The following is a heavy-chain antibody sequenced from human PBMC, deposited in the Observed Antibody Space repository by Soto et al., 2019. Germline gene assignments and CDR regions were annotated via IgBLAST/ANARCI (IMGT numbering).Heavy chain of an antibody. CDR2: IAYDGTNK. CDR1: GFTFSSYA. J-gene: IGHJ2*01. CDR3: ARGQYCSGSGCYYLEWYFDL. V-gene: IGHV3-30-3*01. Sequence: QVQLVESGGGVVQPGRSLRLSCAASGFTFSSYAMHWVRQAPGKGLEWVAVIAYDGTNKYSADSVKGRFTISRDNSKNTLYLQRNSLRAEDSALYYCARGQYCSGSGCYYLEWYFDLWGRGNLVTVSS. D-gene: IGHD2-15*01.